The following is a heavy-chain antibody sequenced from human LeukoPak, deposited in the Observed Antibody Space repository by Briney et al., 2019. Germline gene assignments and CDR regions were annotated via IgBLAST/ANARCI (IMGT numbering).Heavy chain of an antibody. J-gene: IGHJ4*02. CDR1: GFTFSGHW. CDR2: INEDGTDS. D-gene: IGHD6-19*01. CDR3: ARGVAVVRFDY. V-gene: IGHV3-74*03. Sequence: PGGSLRLSCTASGFTFSGHWIHWVRQAPGRGLVWVSRINEDGTDSMYAESVKGRFTISRDNAKNSLYLQMNSLRAEDTAVYYCARGVAVVRFDYWGQGTLVTVSS.